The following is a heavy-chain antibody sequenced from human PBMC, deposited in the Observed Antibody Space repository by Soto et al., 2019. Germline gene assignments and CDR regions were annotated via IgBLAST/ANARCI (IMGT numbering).Heavy chain of an antibody. J-gene: IGHJ6*02. CDR1: GYSFTSYW. Sequence: LGESLKISCKGSGYSFTSYWISWVRQMPGKGLEWMGRIDPSDSYTNYSPSFQGHVTISADKSISTAYLQWSSLKASDTAMYYCARQAVTRYYYYYGMDVWGQGTTVTVSS. V-gene: IGHV5-10-1*01. CDR3: ARQAVTRYYYYYGMDV. D-gene: IGHD4-4*01. CDR2: IDPSDSYT.